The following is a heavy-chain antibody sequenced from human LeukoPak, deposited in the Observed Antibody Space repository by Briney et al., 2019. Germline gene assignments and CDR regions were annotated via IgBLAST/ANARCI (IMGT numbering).Heavy chain of an antibody. CDR3: ARESNYHGSGTGWFDP. CDR2: FYHGGST. D-gene: IGHD3-10*01. CDR1: GYSISTGYY. V-gene: IGHV4-38-2*02. Sequence: PSETLSLTCTVSGYSISTGYYWDWIRQPPGKGLEWIGTFYHGGSTYYNPSLKSRVTISVDTSKNQLSLKLSSVTAADTAVYYCARESNYHGSGTGWFDPWGQGTLVTVSS. J-gene: IGHJ5*02.